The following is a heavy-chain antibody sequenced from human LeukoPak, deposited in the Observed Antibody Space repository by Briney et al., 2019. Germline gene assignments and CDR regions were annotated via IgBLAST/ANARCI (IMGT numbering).Heavy chain of an antibody. Sequence: GRSLRLSCAASGFTFSNYGMHWVRQAPGKGLEWVSYISSSGTSTYYADSVKGRFTISRDNAKNSLYLQMNSLRAEDTAVYYCASVARKPYYFDYWGQGTLVTVSS. CDR2: ISSSGTST. CDR1: GFTFSNYG. J-gene: IGHJ4*02. V-gene: IGHV3-48*04. CDR3: ASVARKPYYFDY. D-gene: IGHD2-15*01.